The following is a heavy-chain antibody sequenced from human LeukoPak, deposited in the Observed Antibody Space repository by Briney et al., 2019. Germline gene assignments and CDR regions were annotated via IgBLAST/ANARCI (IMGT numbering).Heavy chain of an antibody. CDR3: ARAETTVTTYFDY. CDR1: GFTFSSYE. J-gene: IGHJ4*02. V-gene: IGHV3-48*03. CDR2: ISSSGSTI. Sequence: GGSLRLSCAASGFTFSSYEMNWVRQAPGKGLEWVSYISSSGSTIYYADSVKGRFTISRDNAKNSLYLQMNSLRAEDTAVYYCARAETTVTTYFDYWGQGTLVNVSS. D-gene: IGHD4-17*01.